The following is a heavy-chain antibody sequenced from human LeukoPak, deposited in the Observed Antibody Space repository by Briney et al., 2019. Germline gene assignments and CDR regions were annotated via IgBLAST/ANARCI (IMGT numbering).Heavy chain of an antibody. Sequence: PSETLSLTCTVSGGSISSYYWSWIRQPAGKGLEWIGRIYTSGSTNYNPSLKSRVTMSVDTSKNQFSLKLSSVTAADTAVYYCARVVVNGRTGDNWFDPWGQGTLVTVSS. CDR3: ARVVVNGRTGDNWFDP. D-gene: IGHD3-22*01. CDR1: GGSISSYY. CDR2: IYTSGST. J-gene: IGHJ5*02. V-gene: IGHV4-4*07.